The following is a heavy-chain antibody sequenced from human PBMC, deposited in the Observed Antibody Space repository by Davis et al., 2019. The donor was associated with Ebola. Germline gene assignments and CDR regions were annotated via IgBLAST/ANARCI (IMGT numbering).Heavy chain of an antibody. CDR1: GGSFSGYY. Sequence: MPSETLSLTCAVYGGSFSGYYWSWIRQPPGKGLEWIGEINHSGSTNYNPSLKSRVTISVDTSKNQFSLKLSSVTAADTAVYYCAKARVDSGSNPIFDYWGRGTLVTVSS. V-gene: IGHV4-34*01. J-gene: IGHJ4*02. D-gene: IGHD1-26*01. CDR3: AKARVDSGSNPIFDY. CDR2: INHSGST.